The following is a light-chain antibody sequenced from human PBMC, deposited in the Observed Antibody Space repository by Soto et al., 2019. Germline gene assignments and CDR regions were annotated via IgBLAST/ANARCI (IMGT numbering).Light chain of an antibody. V-gene: IGLV2-14*01. Sequence: QSALTHPASLSWSPGQSITISCTGTSSDIGAYDYVSWFQQHPGKAPKLMISEVNNRPSGVSNRFSGSKSGNTAYLTISGLQVEDEAEYFCFSFTTTRTHVFGTGTKVTVL. CDR1: SSDIGAYDY. CDR2: EVN. CDR3: FSFTTTRTHV. J-gene: IGLJ1*01.